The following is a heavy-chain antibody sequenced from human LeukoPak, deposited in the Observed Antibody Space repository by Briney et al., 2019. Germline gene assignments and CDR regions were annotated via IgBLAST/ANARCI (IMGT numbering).Heavy chain of an antibody. D-gene: IGHD4-23*01. V-gene: IGHV1-24*01. CDR1: GYTLNELS. J-gene: IGHJ4*02. CDR3: SADGGGLSSVVTPRSSPFDY. CDR2: FDPADGET. Sequence: ASVKVSCKVSGYTLNELSMHWVRQAPGKGLEWMGGFDPADGETVYAHRFQGRLTMTEDTSTNTGYMELTSLRSEDTAVYYCSADGGGLSSVVTPRSSPFDYWGQGTLVTVSS.